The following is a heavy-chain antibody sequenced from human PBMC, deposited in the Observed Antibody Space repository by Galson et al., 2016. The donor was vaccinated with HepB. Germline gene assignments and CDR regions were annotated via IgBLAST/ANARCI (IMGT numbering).Heavy chain of an antibody. J-gene: IGHJ3*01. CDR3: ARVRGGPDIGRDAFAA. CDR1: GFTFSSYA. CDR2: ISGRDGTT. V-gene: IGHV3-23*01. D-gene: IGHD3-16*01. Sequence: SLRLSCAASGFTFSSYAMSSFRQAPGKGLEWVSAISGRDGTTQYADSVKGRFIISRDNSENSLYLQMNSLRAEDTAVYYCARVRGGPDIGRDAFAAWGQGTMVTVSS.